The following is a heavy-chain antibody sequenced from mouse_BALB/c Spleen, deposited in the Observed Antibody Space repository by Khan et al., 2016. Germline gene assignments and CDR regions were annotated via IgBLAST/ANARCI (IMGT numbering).Heavy chain of an antibody. CDR2: INTETGEP. CDR3: ARRDDYDGFAY. V-gene: IGHV9-2-1*01. D-gene: IGHD2-4*01. CDR1: GYTFTDYS. J-gene: IGHJ3*01. Sequence: QIQLVQSGPELKKPGETVKISCKASGYTFTDYSMHWVKQAPGKGLKWMGWINTETGEPTYADDFKGRFAFSLETSASTAYLQINNLKNEDTATLFCARRDDYDGFAYWGQGTLVTVSA.